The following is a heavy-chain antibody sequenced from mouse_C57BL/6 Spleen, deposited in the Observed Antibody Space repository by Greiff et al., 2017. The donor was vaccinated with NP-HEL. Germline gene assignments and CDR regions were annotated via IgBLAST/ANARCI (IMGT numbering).Heavy chain of an antibody. CDR3: ARSDGNFGY. J-gene: IGHJ2*01. CDR2: INPNNGGT. V-gene: IGHV1-26*01. CDR1: GYTFTDYY. D-gene: IGHD2-3*01. Sequence: EVQLQQSGPELVKPGASVKISCKASGYTFTDYYMNWVKQSHGKSLEWIGDINPNNGGTSYNQKFKGKATLTVDKSSSTAYMELRSLTSEDSAVYYCARSDGNFGYWGQSTTLTVSS.